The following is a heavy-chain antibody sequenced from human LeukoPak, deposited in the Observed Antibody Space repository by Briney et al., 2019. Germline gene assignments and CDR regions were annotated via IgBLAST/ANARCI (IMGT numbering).Heavy chain of an antibody. CDR2: IGDSAFST. CDR3: ALYCTDGVCPMRYFDF. J-gene: IGHJ4*02. CDR1: GGSISSYY. V-gene: IGHV3-23*01. D-gene: IGHD2-8*01. Sequence: PSETLSLTCTVSGGSISSYYWSWVRQAPGKGLEWVSAIGDSAFSTYYADSVKGRFTISRDNSKSTLYLQMNSLRAEDTAVYFCALYCTDGVCPMRYFDFWGQGTLVTVSS.